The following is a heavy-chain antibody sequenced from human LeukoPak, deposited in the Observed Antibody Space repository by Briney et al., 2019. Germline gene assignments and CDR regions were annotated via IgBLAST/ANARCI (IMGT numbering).Heavy chain of an antibody. CDR1: GFTFSSYE. J-gene: IGHJ4*02. Sequence: GGSLRLSCAASGFTFSSYEMNWVRQAPGKGLEWVSYISSSGSTIYYADSGKGRFTISRDNAKNSLYLQMNSLRAEDTAVYYCARVDEGYSYGLPDYWGQGTLVTVSS. V-gene: IGHV3-48*03. CDR3: ARVDEGYSYGLPDY. D-gene: IGHD5-18*01. CDR2: ISSSGSTI.